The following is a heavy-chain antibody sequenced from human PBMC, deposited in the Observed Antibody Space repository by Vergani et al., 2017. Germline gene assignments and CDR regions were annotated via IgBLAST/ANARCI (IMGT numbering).Heavy chain of an antibody. Sequence: QITLKESGPTLVKPTQSLTLTCTFSGFSLSTSGVGVAWIRQPPGKALEWLALTYRDDVKTYSPSLRSRLTITKDTAKNQVVLTMTHMDPVDTATYYCARGYCSGDSCYNFPRWFDPWGQGALVTVSS. CDR1: GFSLSTSGVG. V-gene: IGHV2-5*02. CDR3: ARGYCSGDSCYNFPRWFDP. D-gene: IGHD2-15*01. CDR2: TYRDDVK. J-gene: IGHJ5*02.